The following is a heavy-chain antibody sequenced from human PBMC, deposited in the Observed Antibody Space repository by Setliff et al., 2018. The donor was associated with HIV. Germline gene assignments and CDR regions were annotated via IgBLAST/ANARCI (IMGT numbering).Heavy chain of an antibody. CDR1: GYSIGSGSF. CDR2: IPRNGGT. CDR3: ARYSTLTTNFDY. V-gene: IGHV4-38-2*01. Sequence: PSETLSLTCAVSGYSIGSGSFWGWIRQPPGKGLEWIATIPRNGGTYYNPDPSLTGRVTISLDTSKNQFSLKLAFVTAADTAVYYCARYSTLTTNFDYWGQGTLVTVSS. J-gene: IGHJ4*02. D-gene: IGHD4-17*01.